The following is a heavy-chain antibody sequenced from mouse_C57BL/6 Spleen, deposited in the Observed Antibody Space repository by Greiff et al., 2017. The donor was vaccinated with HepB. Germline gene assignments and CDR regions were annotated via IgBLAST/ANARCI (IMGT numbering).Heavy chain of an antibody. J-gene: IGHJ1*03. CDR2: IHPNSGST. V-gene: IGHV1-64*01. Sequence: QVHVKQPGAELVKPGASVKLSCKASGYTFTSYWMHWVKQRPGQGLEWIGMIHPNSGSTNYNEKFKSKATLTVDKSSSTAYMQLSSLTSEDSAVYYCAREGGYWYFDVWGTGTTVTVSS. CDR3: AREGGYWYFDV. CDR1: GYTFTSYW.